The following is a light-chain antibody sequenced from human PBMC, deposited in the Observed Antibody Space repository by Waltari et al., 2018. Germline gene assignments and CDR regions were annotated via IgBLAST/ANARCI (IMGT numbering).Light chain of an antibody. CDR3: SSYRGDYNWV. V-gene: IGLV2-8*01. CDR1: SSDVGGHNP. CDR2: EVD. Sequence: QSALTQPPSASGSPGQSVPISCPGTSSDVGGHNPVPWYQQYPGTAPKLIIYEVDKRPSGVPDRFSGSRSGNTASLTVSGLQADDESVYYCSSYRGDYNWVFGGGTKLTVL. J-gene: IGLJ2*01.